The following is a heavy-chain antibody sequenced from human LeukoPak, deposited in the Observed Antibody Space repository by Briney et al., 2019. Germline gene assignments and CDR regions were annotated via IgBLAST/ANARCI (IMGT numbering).Heavy chain of an antibody. Sequence: GGSLRLSCAASGFTFSNYDLNSVRQAPGKGLEWVSIIGGSGTTTYYADSVKGRFTISRDNSKNTLYLQMNSLRAEDTAVYYCAKKVRGIYTFDIWGQGTMVTVSS. D-gene: IGHD2-2*02. J-gene: IGHJ3*02. CDR1: GFTFSNYD. V-gene: IGHV3-23*01. CDR3: AKKVRGIYTFDI. CDR2: IGGSGTTT.